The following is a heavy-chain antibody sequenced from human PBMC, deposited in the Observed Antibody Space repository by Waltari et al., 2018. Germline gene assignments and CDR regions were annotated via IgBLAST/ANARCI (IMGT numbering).Heavy chain of an antibody. J-gene: IGHJ1*01. CDR2: IKEDGSEK. V-gene: IGHV3-7*01. Sequence: ELQLMESGGGLVQPGGSLRLSCAAYGFTFSSHWMTWVRQAPGKGLEWVANIKEDGSEKYYVDSVKGRFTISRDNAKNSLYLQMNSLRVEDAAVYYCARLIGGTLTEYYQWGQGTLVTVPS. CDR1: GFTFSSHW. CDR3: ARLIGGTLTEYYQ. D-gene: IGHD1-26*01.